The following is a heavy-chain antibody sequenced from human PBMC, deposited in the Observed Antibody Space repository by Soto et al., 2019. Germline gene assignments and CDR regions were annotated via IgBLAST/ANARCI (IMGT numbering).Heavy chain of an antibody. V-gene: IGHV1-69*13. CDR1: GGSFGKSA. J-gene: IGHJ4*02. D-gene: IGHD3-3*01. CDR3: ATGVIWIGYFTVDS. CDR2: FIPAYRTL. Sequence: SVKVSCKASGGSFGKSAINWVRQTPGQGLEWLGGFIPAYRTLNYAQKFQGRVTITADESTGTAYMTLSSLASDDTAVYYCATGVIWIGYFTVDSWGQGTRVTVSS.